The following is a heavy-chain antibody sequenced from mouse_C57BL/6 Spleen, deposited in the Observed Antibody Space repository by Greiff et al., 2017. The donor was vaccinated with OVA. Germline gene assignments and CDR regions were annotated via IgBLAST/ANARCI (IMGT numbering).Heavy chain of an antibody. CDR2: IDPENGDT. J-gene: IGHJ3*01. V-gene: IGHV14-4*01. CDR3: TTDGSSYGFAY. D-gene: IGHD1-1*01. Sequence: DVQLVESGAELVRPGASVKLSCTASGFNIKDDYMHWVKQRPEQGPEWIGWIDPENGDTEYASKFQGKATITADTSSNTAYLQLSSLTSEDTAVYYCTTDGSSYGFAYWGQGTLVTVSA. CDR1: GFNIKDDY.